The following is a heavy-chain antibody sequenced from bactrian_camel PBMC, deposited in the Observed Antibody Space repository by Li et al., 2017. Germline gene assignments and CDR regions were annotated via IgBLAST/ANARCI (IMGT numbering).Heavy chain of an antibody. D-gene: IGHD7*01. Sequence: EVQLVESGGGLVQPGGSLRLSCEASGFTFSNFTMSWVRQAPGKGLEWVSAINSNGGSTYYADSVKGRFTITRDNAKKTLYLQMNSLQPEDTAMYYCAARYRYCTGSWWSTTTTKNKFWGQGTQVTVS. J-gene: IGHJ4*01. CDR2: INSNGGST. CDR1: GFTFSNFT. V-gene: IGHV3S31*01. CDR3: AARYRYCTGSWWSTTTTKNKF.